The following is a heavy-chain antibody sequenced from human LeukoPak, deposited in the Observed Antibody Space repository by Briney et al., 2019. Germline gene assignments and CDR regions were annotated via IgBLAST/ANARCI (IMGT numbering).Heavy chain of an antibody. CDR2: IYYSGST. CDR3: ARDPYYYDSSGYYPYYYGMDV. J-gene: IGHJ6*02. Sequence: TPQTLSLTCTVSGGSVSSGDYYWSWIRQPPGKGLEWIGYIYYSGSTYYNPSLKSRVTISVDTSKNQFSLKLSSVTAADTAVYYCARDPYYYDSSGYYPYYYGMDVWGQGTTVTVSS. D-gene: IGHD3-22*01. V-gene: IGHV4-30-4*01. CDR1: GGSVSSGDYY.